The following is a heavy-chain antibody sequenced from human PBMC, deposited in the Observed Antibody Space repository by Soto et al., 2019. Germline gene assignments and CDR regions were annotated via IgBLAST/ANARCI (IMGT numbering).Heavy chain of an antibody. CDR3: ARVKQQLAYYYYYYGMDV. J-gene: IGHJ6*02. CDR1: GYTFTSYG. CDR2: ISAYNGNT. V-gene: IGHV1-18*04. Sequence: GPSVQVSCKASGYTFTSYGISWVRQAPGQGLEWMGWISAYNGNTNYAQKLQGRVTMTTDTSTSTAYMELRSLRSDDTAVYYCARVKQQLAYYYYYYGMDVWGQGTTVTVSS. D-gene: IGHD6-13*01.